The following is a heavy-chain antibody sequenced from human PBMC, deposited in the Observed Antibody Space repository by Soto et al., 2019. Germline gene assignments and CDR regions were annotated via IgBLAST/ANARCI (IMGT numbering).Heavy chain of an antibody. J-gene: IGHJ3*02. CDR1: GFTFSSYV. CDR2: ISGSADRT. CDR3: AKVRLETSMRYAFHI. D-gene: IGHD2-2*01. V-gene: IGHV3-23*01. Sequence: EVKLLDSGGGLVQPGGSLRLSCAASGFTFSSYVIHWVRQAPGKGLEWVAAISGSADRTYYADSVKGRFTISRDNSKNTMYLQMNSLRAEDTAIYYCAKVRLETSMRYAFHIWGQGTMVTVSS.